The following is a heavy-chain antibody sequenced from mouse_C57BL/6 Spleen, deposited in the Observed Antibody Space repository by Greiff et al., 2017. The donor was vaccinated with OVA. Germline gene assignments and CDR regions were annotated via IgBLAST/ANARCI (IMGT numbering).Heavy chain of an antibody. V-gene: IGHV1-55*01. CDR2: IYPGSGST. J-gene: IGHJ3*01. CDR1: GYTFTSYW. CDR3: ARCEGNYAWFAY. Sequence: QVQLQQPGAELVKPGASVKMSCKASGYTFTSYWITWVKQRPGQGLEWIGDIYPGSGSTNYNEKFKSKATLTVDTSSSTAYMQLSSLTSEDAAFYYCARCEGNYAWFAYWGQGTLVTVSA. D-gene: IGHD2-1*01.